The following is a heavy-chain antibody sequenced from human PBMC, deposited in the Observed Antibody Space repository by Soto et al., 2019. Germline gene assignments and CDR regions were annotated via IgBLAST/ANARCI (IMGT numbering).Heavy chain of an antibody. J-gene: IGHJ6*02. D-gene: IGHD3-3*01. V-gene: IGHV3-30*18. CDR2: ISYDGSNK. Sequence: QVQLVESGGGVVQPGRSLRLSCAASGFTFSSYGMHWVRQAPGKGLEWVAVISYDGSNKYYADSVKGRFTISRDNSKNTLYLQMNSLRAEDTAVYYCAKELITIFGVRHYYYYGMDVWGQGTTVTVSS. CDR3: AKELITIFGVRHYYYYGMDV. CDR1: GFTFSSYG.